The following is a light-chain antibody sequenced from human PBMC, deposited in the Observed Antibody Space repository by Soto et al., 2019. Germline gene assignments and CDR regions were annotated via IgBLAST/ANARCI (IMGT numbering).Light chain of an antibody. CDR1: SSDVGGYKH. CDR3: NSQRSSGTRV. CDR2: EVS. J-gene: IGLJ1*01. Sequence: QSVLTQPASVSGSPGQSITISCTGTSSDVGGYKHVSWYQHHPGKAPKLMIYEVSNRPSGVSNRFSGSKSGYKASLTISGLQAEDEAAYYCNSQRSSGTRVFGTGTTVTVL. V-gene: IGLV2-14*01.